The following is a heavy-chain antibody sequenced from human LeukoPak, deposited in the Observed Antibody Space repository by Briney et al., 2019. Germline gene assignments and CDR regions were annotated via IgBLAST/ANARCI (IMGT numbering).Heavy chain of an antibody. CDR2: ISAYNGNT. V-gene: IGHV1-18*01. CDR3: ARVEYSSSSVGAFDI. CDR1: GYTFTSYG. J-gene: IGHJ3*02. D-gene: IGHD6-6*01. Sequence: ASVKVSCKASGYTFTSYGISWVRQAPGQGLEWMGWISAYNGNTNYAQKLQGRVTMTTDTSTSTAYMELRSLRSDDTAVYYCARVEYSSSSVGAFDIWGQGTMVTVSS.